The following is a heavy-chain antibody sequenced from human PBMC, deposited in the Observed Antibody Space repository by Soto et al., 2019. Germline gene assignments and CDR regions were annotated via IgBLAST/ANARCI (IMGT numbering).Heavy chain of an antibody. Sequence: GGSLRLSCAASGFIFSDYYMDWVRHAPGKGLEWLGRTRNKANSYTTEYAASVKGRFTISRDDSKNSLYLQINSLKTEDTAVYYCARDRYCSGGSCYVAWYFDLWGRGTLVTVSS. D-gene: IGHD2-15*01. CDR2: TRNKANSYTT. CDR3: ARDRYCSGGSCYVAWYFDL. V-gene: IGHV3-72*01. CDR1: GFIFSDYY. J-gene: IGHJ2*01.